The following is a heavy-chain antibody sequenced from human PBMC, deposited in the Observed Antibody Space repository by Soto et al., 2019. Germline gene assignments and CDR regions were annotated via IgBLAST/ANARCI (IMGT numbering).Heavy chain of an antibody. V-gene: IGHV3-48*02. CDR2: IGTSGTPV. Sequence: EVQLEESGGALVQPGGSLRLSCAASGFTFKTYNMNWVRQAPGKGLEWVSYIGTSGTPVYYADSVKGRFTISRDNAKNSLFLQMHSLRDEDTALYFCARDPSPDSSGWYYFDYWGQGTPVTVSS. CDR3: ARDPSPDSSGWYYFDY. CDR1: GFTFKTYN. J-gene: IGHJ4*02. D-gene: IGHD6-19*01.